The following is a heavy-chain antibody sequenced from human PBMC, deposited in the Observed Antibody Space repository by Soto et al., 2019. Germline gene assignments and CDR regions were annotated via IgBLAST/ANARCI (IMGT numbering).Heavy chain of an antibody. CDR1: GFTFSNYA. CDR2: IGGSGGNT. CDR3: AKYDCYSYYYYYMDV. J-gene: IGHJ6*03. D-gene: IGHD3-3*01. Sequence: EVQLLESGGGLVQPGGSLRLSCAASGFTFSNYAMTWVRQAPGKGLEWVSAIGGSGGNTYYADSVKGRFTISRDNSKNTLYLQMNSLRAEDTAVYYCAKYDCYSYYYYYMDVWGKGTTVTVSS. V-gene: IGHV3-23*01.